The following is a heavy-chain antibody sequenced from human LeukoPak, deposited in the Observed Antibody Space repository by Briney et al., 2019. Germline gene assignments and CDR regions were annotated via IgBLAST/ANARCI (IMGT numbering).Heavy chain of an antibody. CDR2: IYGGDSGT. CDR3: ARQPPDAAMAFDY. V-gene: IGHV5-51*01. J-gene: IGHJ4*02. Sequence: LGESLKISCMWSGYSFTTYWIGWVRQMPGKGLEWMGMIYGGDSGTRYSPSFQGQVTFSVDKSISTAYLQWSRLQASDSAMYYCARQPPDAAMAFDYWGQGTLVTVSS. CDR1: GYSFTTYW. D-gene: IGHD5-18*01.